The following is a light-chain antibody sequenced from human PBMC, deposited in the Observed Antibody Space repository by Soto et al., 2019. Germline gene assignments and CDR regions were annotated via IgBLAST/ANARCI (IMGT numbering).Light chain of an antibody. Sequence: EVVLTQSPGTLSLSPGERATLSCRASQSLDSTYLAWYQQKPGQSPRLVIYGAHRRATGIPDRFSGSGSGTDFTLTIGRLEPEDFGVYYCQRSGSAPPYIFGAGTRLDI. CDR2: GAH. J-gene: IGKJ2*01. V-gene: IGKV3-20*01. CDR1: QSLDSTY. CDR3: QRSGSAPPYI.